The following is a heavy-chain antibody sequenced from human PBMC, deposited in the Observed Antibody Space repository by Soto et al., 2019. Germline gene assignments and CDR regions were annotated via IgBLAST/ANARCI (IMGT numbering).Heavy chain of an antibody. J-gene: IGHJ4*02. CDR3: ARITRSPNSGYFDY. D-gene: IGHD7-27*01. CDR1: GDSMSSYY. Sequence: TLSLTCSVSGDSMSSYYWSWFRQPPGKGLEWVGYIYYTGSTNYNPSLKSRVTVSVDTSKNQFSLILSSVTAADTAVYYCARITRSPNSGYFDYWGQGALVTVSS. V-gene: IGHV4-59*01. CDR2: IYYTGST.